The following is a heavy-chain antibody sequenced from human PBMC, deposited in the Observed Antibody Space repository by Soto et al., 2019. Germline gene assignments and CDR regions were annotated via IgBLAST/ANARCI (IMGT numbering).Heavy chain of an antibody. V-gene: IGHV4-34*01. Sequence: SATLLLTCAVYCGRFGGDYWSWIRRRPAKGLEGIREITHSGSTNYNPSLQSRVTISVDTSKNQFSLKLSSVTAADTAVYYCARFCGGDCYSGLCYWGQGTLVTVS. D-gene: IGHD2-21*02. CDR1: CGRFGGDY. CDR3: ARFCGGDCYSGLCY. CDR2: ITHSGST. J-gene: IGHJ4*02.